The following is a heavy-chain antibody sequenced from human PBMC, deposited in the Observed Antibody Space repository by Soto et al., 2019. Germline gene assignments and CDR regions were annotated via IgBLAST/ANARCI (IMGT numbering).Heavy chain of an antibody. Sequence: KTSETLSLTCTVSGGSISAYYWSWVRQPPGKGLEWSGEIIHSESTKYNPSLKSRVTISVDTSKNQFSLKLSSVTAADTAVYYCARQRPTDGRWEFANYYGMDVWGQGTPVTVSS. J-gene: IGHJ6*02. CDR1: GGSISAYY. D-gene: IGHD1-26*01. V-gene: IGHV4-34*12. CDR3: ARQRPTDGRWEFANYYGMDV. CDR2: IIHSEST.